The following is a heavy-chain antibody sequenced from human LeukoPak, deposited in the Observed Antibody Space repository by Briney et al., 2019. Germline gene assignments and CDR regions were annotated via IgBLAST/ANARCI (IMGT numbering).Heavy chain of an antibody. Sequence: GGSLRLSCAASGFTFSRHWMYWVRQAPGKGLEWVANIKQDGSAKPYVDSVKGRFTISRDNAKNSLFLQMNSLRAEDTAMYYCARRDDHNGRDYWGQGTLVTVSS. D-gene: IGHD5-24*01. CDR3: ARRDDHNGRDY. CDR1: GFTFSRHW. V-gene: IGHV3-7*03. CDR2: IKQDGSAK. J-gene: IGHJ4*02.